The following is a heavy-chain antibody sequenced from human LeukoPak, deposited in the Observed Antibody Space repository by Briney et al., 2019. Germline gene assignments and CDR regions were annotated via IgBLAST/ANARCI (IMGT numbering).Heavy chain of an antibody. J-gene: IGHJ5*02. V-gene: IGHV6-1*01. CDR1: GDSFSSNSVT. Sequence: SQTLSLTCAISGDSFSSNSVTWNWIRQSPSRGLEWLGRTYYRSTWYNDYAVSVRGRITVNPDTSKNQFSLHLNSVTPEDSAVYYCARRLTQYDCFDPWGQGILVTVSS. CDR3: ARRLTQYDCFDP. CDR2: TYYRSTWYN. D-gene: IGHD2-2*01.